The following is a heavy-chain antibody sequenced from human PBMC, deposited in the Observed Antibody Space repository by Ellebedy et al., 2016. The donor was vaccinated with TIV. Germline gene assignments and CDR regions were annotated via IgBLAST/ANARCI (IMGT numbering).Heavy chain of an antibody. CDR1: GFTFDDYG. Sequence: GGSLRLSCAASGFTFDDYGMSWVRQAPGKGLEWVSGINWNGGSTGYADSVKGRFTISRDNAKNSLYLQMNSLRAEDTALYYCARVTYYYGSGSYYTTRQGDYWGQGTLVTVSS. V-gene: IGHV3-20*04. D-gene: IGHD3-10*01. CDR2: INWNGGST. CDR3: ARVTYYYGSGSYYTTRQGDY. J-gene: IGHJ4*02.